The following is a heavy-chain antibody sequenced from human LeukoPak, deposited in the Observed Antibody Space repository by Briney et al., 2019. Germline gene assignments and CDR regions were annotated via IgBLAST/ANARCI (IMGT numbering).Heavy chain of an antibody. CDR1: GFIFSTHA. V-gene: IGHV3-23*01. Sequence: PGGSLRLSCAASGFIFSTHALSWVRQAPGKGLGWVSGIVGDGTTYYADSVKGRFIVSRDQSKNTVFLRMNSLRAEDTAVYYCAKDLRQGDGYWEIDYWGQGALVTVSS. D-gene: IGHD5-24*01. CDR3: AKDLRQGDGYWEIDY. J-gene: IGHJ4*02. CDR2: IVGDGTT.